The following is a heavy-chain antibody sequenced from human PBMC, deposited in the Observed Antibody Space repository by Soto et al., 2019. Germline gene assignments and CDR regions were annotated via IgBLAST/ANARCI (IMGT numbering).Heavy chain of an antibody. D-gene: IGHD5-18*01. Sequence: QVQLQESGPGLVKPSATLSLTCTVSGGSINGYYWTWLRKSPTNGLEWIGYFHFSGSTKYNPSLESRLTISADTSKNQISLTLSSVTAADTAVYYCARASGYSYGYDDFFDNWGQGTLANVSS. V-gene: IGHV4-59*01. CDR2: FHFSGST. CDR3: ARASGYSYGYDDFFDN. CDR1: GGSINGYY. J-gene: IGHJ4*01.